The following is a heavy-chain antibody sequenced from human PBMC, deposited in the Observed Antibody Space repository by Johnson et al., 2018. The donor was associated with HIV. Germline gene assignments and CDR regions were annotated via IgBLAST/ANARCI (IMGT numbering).Heavy chain of an antibody. Sequence: QVQLVESGGGVVQPGRSLRLSCAASGFTFSNYGMHWVRQAPGKGLEWVAVTWFDGINKYYSDSVKGRFTISRDDSKNTLYLQMNSLKTEDTAVYYCTTGTTVPTWDWGQGTMVTVSS. J-gene: IGHJ3*01. CDR2: TWFDGINK. V-gene: IGHV3-33*01. CDR1: GFTFSNYG. D-gene: IGHD4-17*01. CDR3: TTGTTVPTWD.